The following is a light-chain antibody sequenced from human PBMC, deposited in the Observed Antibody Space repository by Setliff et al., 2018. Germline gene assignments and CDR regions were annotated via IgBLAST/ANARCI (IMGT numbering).Light chain of an antibody. CDR3: SSYTSLSTRV. CDR1: SSDVGDYKY. V-gene: IGLV2-14*01. CDR2: EVS. Sequence: QSVLTQPASVSGSPGQSITISCTGTSSDVGDYKYVSWYQQLPGKAPKLIIFEVSNRPSGIPNRFSGSKSGNRASLSISGLQAEDEADYYCSSYTSLSTRVFGTGTKVTVL. J-gene: IGLJ1*01.